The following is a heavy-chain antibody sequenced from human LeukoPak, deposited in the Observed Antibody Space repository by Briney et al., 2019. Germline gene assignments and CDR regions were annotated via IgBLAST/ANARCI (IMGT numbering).Heavy chain of an antibody. V-gene: IGHV1-2*02. D-gene: IGHD6-13*01. J-gene: IGHJ5*02. Sequence: ASVKVSCKASGYTFTGYYMHWVRQAPGQGLEWMGWINPNSGGTNYAQKVQGRVTMTRDTSISTAYMELRRLRSDDTAVYYCARDRWQQLDWFDPWGQGTLVTVSS. CDR2: INPNSGGT. CDR1: GYTFTGYY. CDR3: ARDRWQQLDWFDP.